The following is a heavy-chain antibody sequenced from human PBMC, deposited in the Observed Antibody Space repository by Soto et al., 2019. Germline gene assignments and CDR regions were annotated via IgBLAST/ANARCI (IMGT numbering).Heavy chain of an antibody. CDR2: ISSAGRT. V-gene: IGHV3-23*01. J-gene: IGHJ4*02. CDR1: GFTFSNYA. Sequence: EVQLLESGGGLVQPGGSLRLSCVASGFTFSNYAMSWVRQAPGKGLEWVSAISSAGRTYYADSVTGRFTISRDNSKNTLYLQMNSLRAEDTAVHYCAKAESSYASGWYAYWGQGTLVTVSS. CDR3: AKAESSYASGWYAY. D-gene: IGHD6-19*01.